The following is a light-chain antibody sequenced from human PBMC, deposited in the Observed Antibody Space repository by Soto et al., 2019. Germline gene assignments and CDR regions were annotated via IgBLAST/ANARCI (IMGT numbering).Light chain of an antibody. CDR3: GSYTITSTLMS. CDR1: PSDIGAYNY. Sequence: QSALTQPASVSGSPGQSITISCSGTPSDIGAYNYVSWYQHLPGKAPEVIIYDVTNRPSGVSSRFAGSKSGTTASLTISGLQAEDEANYYCGSYTITSTLMSFGGGTKLTVL. CDR2: DVT. V-gene: IGLV2-14*03. J-gene: IGLJ2*01.